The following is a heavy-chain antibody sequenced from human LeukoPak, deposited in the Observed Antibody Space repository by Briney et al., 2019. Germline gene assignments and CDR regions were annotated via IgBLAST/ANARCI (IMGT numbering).Heavy chain of an antibody. D-gene: IGHD2-2*01. CDR3: ARARGEYQLLSPFDY. V-gene: IGHV1-69*05. Sequence: GASVKVSCKASGGTFSSYAISWVRQAPGQGLEWMGGIIPIFGTANYAQKFQGRVTITTDTSTSTAYMELRSLRSDDTAVYYCARARGEYQLLSPFDYWGQGTLVTVSS. J-gene: IGHJ4*02. CDR2: IIPIFGTA. CDR1: GGTFSSYA.